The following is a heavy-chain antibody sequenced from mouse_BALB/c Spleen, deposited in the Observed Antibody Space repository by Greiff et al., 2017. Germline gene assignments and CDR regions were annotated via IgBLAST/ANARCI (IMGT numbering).Heavy chain of an antibody. CDR2: ISDGGSYT. D-gene: IGHD1-1*01. Sequence: EVQRVESGGGLVKPGGSLKLSCAASGFTFSDYYMYWVRQTPEKRLEWVATISDGGSYTYYPDSVKGRFTISRDNAKNNLYLQMSSLKSEDTAMYYCARLPYYYGSSYWYFDVWGAGTTVTVSS. J-gene: IGHJ1*01. V-gene: IGHV5-4*02. CDR3: ARLPYYYGSSYWYFDV. CDR1: GFTFSDYY.